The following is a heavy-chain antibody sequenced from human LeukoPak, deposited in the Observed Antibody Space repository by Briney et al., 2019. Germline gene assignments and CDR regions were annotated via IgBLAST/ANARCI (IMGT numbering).Heavy chain of an antibody. CDR1: GFIVNSYV. V-gene: IGHV3-23*01. CDR3: ANEIRPNDY. Sequence: GGSLRLSCAASGFIVNSYVMSWVRQAPGKGLEWVSLIRGSGGSTYYADSVRGRFTISRDNSKNTVYLQMNSLRAEDTAVYYCANEIRPNDYWGQGTLVTVSS. D-gene: IGHD4-17*01. J-gene: IGHJ4*02. CDR2: IRGSGGST.